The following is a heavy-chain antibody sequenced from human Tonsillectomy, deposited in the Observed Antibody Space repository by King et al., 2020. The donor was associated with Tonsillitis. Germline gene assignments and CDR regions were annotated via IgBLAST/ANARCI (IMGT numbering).Heavy chain of an antibody. V-gene: IGHV4-30-2*01. Sequence: VQLQESGSGLVKPSQTLSLTCAVSGGSISSGGYSWSWIRQPPGKGLEWIGYIYHSGSTYYNPSLKSRVTISVDRSKNQFSLKLISVTAADTAVYYCASTGDMVPPVAFDIWGQGTMVTVSS. CDR1: GGSISSGGYS. CDR2: IYHSGST. J-gene: IGHJ3*02. D-gene: IGHD3-10*01. CDR3: ASTGDMVPPVAFDI.